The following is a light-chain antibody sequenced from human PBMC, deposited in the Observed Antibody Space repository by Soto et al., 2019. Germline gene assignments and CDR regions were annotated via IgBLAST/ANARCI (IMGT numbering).Light chain of an antibody. CDR2: EVS. CDR1: SSDVGGYNY. V-gene: IGLV2-14*01. CDR3: SSYTSSSSHVV. J-gene: IGLJ2*01. Sequence: QSVLTQPASVSGSPGQSITISCTGTSSDVGGYNYVSWYQQHPGKAPKLMIYEVSNRPSGVSNRFSGSKSGNTASLTISGLQAEDEDDDYCSSYTSSSSHVVFGGGTKLTVL.